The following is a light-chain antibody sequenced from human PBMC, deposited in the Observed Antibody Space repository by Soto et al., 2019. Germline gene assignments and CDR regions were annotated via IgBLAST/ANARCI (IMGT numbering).Light chain of an antibody. J-gene: IGLJ1*01. CDR2: DVN. CDR3: CSYASTSTHV. CDR1: SSDVANYNY. Sequence: QSVLTQPRSLSGSPGQSVSISCTRTSSDVANYNYVSWYQQHPGKAPKLMIYDVNKRPSGVPYRFSGSKSGNTASLTISGLQAEDEADYYCCSYASTSTHVFGTGTKVTVL. V-gene: IGLV2-11*01.